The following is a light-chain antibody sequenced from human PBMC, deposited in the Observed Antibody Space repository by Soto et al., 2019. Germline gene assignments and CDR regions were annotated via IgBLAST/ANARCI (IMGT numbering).Light chain of an antibody. V-gene: IGLV2-23*01. CDR3: CSYAGSSTFVV. Sequence: QSALTQPASVSGSPRQSITISCTGASSDVGGYTYVSWYQQHPGKAPKLMIYEGSKRPSGVSNRFSGSRSGNTASLTISGLQAEDEANYYCCSYAGSSTFVVFGGGTKVTVL. CDR2: EGS. J-gene: IGLJ2*01. CDR1: SSDVGGYTY.